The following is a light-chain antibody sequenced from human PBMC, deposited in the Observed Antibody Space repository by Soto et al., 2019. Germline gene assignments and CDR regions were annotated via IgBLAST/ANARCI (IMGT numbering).Light chain of an antibody. V-gene: IGLV2-14*01. CDR3: SSYTSSSTYV. CDR1: SSDVGGYND. CDR2: EVS. Sequence: QSVLTQPASVSGSPGQSITISCTGTSSDVGGYNDDSWYQQHPGKAPKLMIYEVSNRPSGVANRFSGSKSGNTASLTISRLQADDDADYYCSSYTSSSTYVFGTGTQLTVL. J-gene: IGLJ1*01.